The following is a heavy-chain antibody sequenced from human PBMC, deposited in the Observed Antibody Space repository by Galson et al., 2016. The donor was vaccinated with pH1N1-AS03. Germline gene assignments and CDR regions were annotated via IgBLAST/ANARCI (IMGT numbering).Heavy chain of an antibody. V-gene: IGHV3-21*04. Sequence: SLRLSCATSGFTFTDFAVSWVRQAPGKGLEWVSSIGRESSPIVYADSVKGRFTTSRDNAKNSLYLQMNSLSVEDTAVYYCARRYYDSRGHPLDWWGQGALVTVSS. CDR2: IGRESSPI. CDR1: GFTFTDFA. D-gene: IGHD3-22*01. CDR3: ARRYYDSRGHPLDW. J-gene: IGHJ4*02.